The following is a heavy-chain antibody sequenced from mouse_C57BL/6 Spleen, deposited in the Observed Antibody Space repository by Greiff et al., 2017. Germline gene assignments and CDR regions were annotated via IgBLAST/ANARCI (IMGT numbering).Heavy chain of an antibody. J-gene: IGHJ2*01. CDR2: ISDGGSYT. D-gene: IGHD1-2*01. V-gene: IGHV5-4*01. Sequence: EVKLEESGGGLVKPGGSLKLSCAASGFTFSSYAMSWVRQTPEKRLEWVATISDGGSYTYYPDNVKGRFTISRDNAKNNLYLQMSHLKSEDTAMYYCARDRDTTAFDYWGQGTTLTVSS. CDR1: GFTFSSYA. CDR3: ARDRDTTAFDY.